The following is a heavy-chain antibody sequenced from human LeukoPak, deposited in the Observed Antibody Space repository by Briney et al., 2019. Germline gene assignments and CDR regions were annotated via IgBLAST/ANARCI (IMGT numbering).Heavy chain of an antibody. CDR2: INPSGGST. CDR3: ARDWGYSYGLSDLFDY. D-gene: IGHD5-18*01. Sequence: ASVKVSCKASGYTFTSYYMHWVRQAPGQGLEWMGIINPSGGSTSYAQKFQGRVTMTRDMSTSTVYMELSSLRSEDTAVYYCARDWGYSYGLSDLFDYWGQGTLVTVSS. J-gene: IGHJ4*02. V-gene: IGHV1-46*01. CDR1: GYTFTSYY.